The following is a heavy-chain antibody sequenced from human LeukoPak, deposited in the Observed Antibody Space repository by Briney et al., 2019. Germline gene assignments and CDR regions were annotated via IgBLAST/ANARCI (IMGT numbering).Heavy chain of an antibody. J-gene: IGHJ4*02. D-gene: IGHD6-13*01. CDR3: ARGAAAGTFYFDY. Sequence: ASVKVSCKASGYTFTSYGISWVRQAPGQGLEWMGWIGTYSGSTNYAQKLQGRVTMTTDTSTSTAYMELRSLRSDDTAVYYCARGAAAGTFYFDYWGQGTLVTVSS. CDR2: IGTYSGST. V-gene: IGHV1-18*01. CDR1: GYTFTSYG.